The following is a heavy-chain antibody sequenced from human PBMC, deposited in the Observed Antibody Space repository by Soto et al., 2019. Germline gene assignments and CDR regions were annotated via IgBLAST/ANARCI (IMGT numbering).Heavy chain of an antibody. CDR3: ARHNRYSSTWFEGWFDP. J-gene: IGHJ5*02. CDR1: GYIFSIYW. V-gene: IGHV5-51*01. D-gene: IGHD6-13*01. CDR2: IYPGDSDT. Sequence: GESLKISCKGSGYIFSIYWIGWVRQMPGKGLEWMGIIYPGDSDTRYSPSFQGQVTISVDRSISTAYLQWSSLKASDTAMYYCARHNRYSSTWFEGWFDPWGQGTLVTVSS.